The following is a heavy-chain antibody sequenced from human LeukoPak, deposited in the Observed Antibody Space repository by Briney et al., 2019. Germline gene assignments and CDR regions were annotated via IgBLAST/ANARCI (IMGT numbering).Heavy chain of an antibody. CDR1: GFTFSSYG. CDR3: AKDERGGIAPSPAFDI. D-gene: IGHD6-13*01. CDR2: IRYDGTNK. V-gene: IGHV3-30*02. J-gene: IGHJ3*02. Sequence: PGGSLRLSCAASGFTFSSYGMHWVRQAPGKGLEWVAFIRYDGTNKYYADSVKGRFTISRDNSKNTLYLQMNSLRAEDTAVYYCAKDERGGIAPSPAFDIWGQGTMVTVSS.